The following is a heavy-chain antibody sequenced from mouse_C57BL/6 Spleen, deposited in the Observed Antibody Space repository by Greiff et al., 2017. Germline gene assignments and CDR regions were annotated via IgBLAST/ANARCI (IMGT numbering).Heavy chain of an antibody. CDR3: ARKITGYYFDY. V-gene: IGHV1-50*01. D-gene: IGHD4-1*01. CDR2: IDPSDSYT. Sequence: QVQLQQPGAELVKPGASVKLSCKASGYTSTSYWMQWVKQRPGQGLEWIGEIDPSDSYTNYNQKFKGKATLTVDTSSSTAYMQLSSLTSEDSAVYYCARKITGYYFDYWGQGTTLTVSS. J-gene: IGHJ2*01. CDR1: GYTSTSYW.